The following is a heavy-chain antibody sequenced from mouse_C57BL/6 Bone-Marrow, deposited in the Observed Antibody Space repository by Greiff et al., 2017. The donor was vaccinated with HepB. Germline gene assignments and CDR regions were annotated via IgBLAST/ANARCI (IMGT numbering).Heavy chain of an antibody. CDR1: GYTFTSYW. CDR3: ARAQRPYGSRFAY. D-gene: IGHD1-1*01. Sequence: QVQLQQPGAELVRPGPSVKLSCKASGYTFTSYWMHWVKQRPGQGLEWIGVIDPSDSYTNYNQKFKGKATLTVDTSSSTAYMQLSSLTSEDSAVYYCARAQRPYGSRFAYWGQGTLVTVSA. J-gene: IGHJ3*01. V-gene: IGHV1-59*01. CDR2: IDPSDSYT.